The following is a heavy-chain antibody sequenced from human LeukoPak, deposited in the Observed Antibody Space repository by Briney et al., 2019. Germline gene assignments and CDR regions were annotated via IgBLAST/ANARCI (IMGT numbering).Heavy chain of an antibody. CDR3: ARGGYSSGWYIY. CDR1: GFTFRNYV. V-gene: IGHV3-7*03. CDR2: IKQDGSEK. D-gene: IGHD6-19*01. J-gene: IGHJ4*02. Sequence: SGGSLRLSCAASGFTFRNYVMSWVRQAPGKGLEWVANIKQDGSEKYYVDSVKGRFTISRDNAKNSLYLQMNSLRAEDTAVYYCARGGYSSGWYIYWGQGTLVTVSS.